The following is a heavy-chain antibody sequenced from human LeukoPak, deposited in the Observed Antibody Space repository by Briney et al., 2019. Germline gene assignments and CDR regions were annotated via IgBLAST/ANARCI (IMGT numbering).Heavy chain of an antibody. D-gene: IGHD3-22*01. V-gene: IGHV4-59*01. CDR3: ARVAYYDSSGLNWFDP. J-gene: IGHJ5*02. CDR2: IYSSGST. Sequence: PSETPSLTCTVSGGSISSYYWSWIRQPPGKGLEWIGYIYSSGSTNSNPSLKSRVTISLDTSKNQFSLKLSSVTAADTAVYYCARVAYYDSSGLNWFDPWGQGTLVTVSS. CDR1: GGSISSYY.